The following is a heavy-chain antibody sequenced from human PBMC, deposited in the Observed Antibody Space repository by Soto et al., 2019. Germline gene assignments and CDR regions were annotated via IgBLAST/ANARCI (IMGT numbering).Heavy chain of an antibody. CDR3: ARPPGYVTDWYYFDA. J-gene: IGHJ4*02. D-gene: IGHD3-9*01. V-gene: IGHV1-2*02. CDR1: GNTLTSFY. Sequence: ASVKVSCKTSGNTLTSFYIHWVRQAPGQGLEWVGRLSPTTGGTNYAQHFQGRVTVTWDMSTFTAYMELSSLIYEDTAVYYCARPPGYVTDWYYFDAWGQGTQVTVSS. CDR2: LSPTTGGT.